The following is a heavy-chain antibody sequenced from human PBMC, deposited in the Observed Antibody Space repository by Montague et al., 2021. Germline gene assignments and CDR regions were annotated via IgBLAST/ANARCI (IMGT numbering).Heavy chain of an antibody. D-gene: IGHD3-10*01. V-gene: IGHV4-34*01. J-gene: IGHJ4*02. CDR1: GGSLSEYY. Sequence: SETLSLTCGVYGGSLSEYYWTWIRQSPAKGLEWIGEVRHIGSTNYNPSLKSRVTMSVDKYKDQFSLKLRSVTAADTAVYYCASDRGPFDYWGQGTVVTVSS. CDR3: ASDRGPFDY. CDR2: VRHIGST.